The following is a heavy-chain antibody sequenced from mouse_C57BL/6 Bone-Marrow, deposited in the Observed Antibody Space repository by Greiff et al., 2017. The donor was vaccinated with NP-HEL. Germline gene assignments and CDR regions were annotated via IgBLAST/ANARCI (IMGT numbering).Heavy chain of an antibody. J-gene: IGHJ3*01. D-gene: IGHD2-12*01. CDR1: GYAFSSSW. CDR3: ARWDSPRFAY. CDR2: IYPGDGDT. Sequence: QVQLQQSGPELVKPGASVKISCKASGYAFSSSWMNWVKQRPGKGLEWIGRIYPGDGDTNYNGKFKGKATLTADKSSSTAYMQLSSLTSEDSAVYFCARWDSPRFAYWGQGTLVTVSA. V-gene: IGHV1-82*01.